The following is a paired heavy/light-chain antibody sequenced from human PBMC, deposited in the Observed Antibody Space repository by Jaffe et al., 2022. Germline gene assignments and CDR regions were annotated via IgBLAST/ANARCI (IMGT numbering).Heavy chain of an antibody. CDR1: GFTFSSYA. Sequence: EVQLLESGGGLVQPGGSLRLSCAASGFTFSSYAMSWVRQAPGKGLEWVSAISGSGGSTYYADSVKGRFTISRDNSKNTLYLQMNSLRAEDTAVYYCAKDNYDFWSGYYRAMYYFDYWGQGTLVTVSS. CDR2: ISGSGGST. D-gene: IGHD3-3*01. J-gene: IGHJ4*02. V-gene: IGHV3-23*01. CDR3: AKDNYDFWSGYYRAMYYFDY.
Light chain of an antibody. CDR1: SGSIASNY. J-gene: IGLJ2*01. CDR3: QSYDSSNHVV. Sequence: NFMLTQPHSVSESPGKTVTISCTRSSGSIASNYVQWYQQRPGSSPTTVIYEDNQRPSGVPDRFSGSIDSSSNSASLTISGLKTEDEADYYCQSYDSSNHVVFGGGTKLTVL. CDR2: EDN. V-gene: IGLV6-57*01.